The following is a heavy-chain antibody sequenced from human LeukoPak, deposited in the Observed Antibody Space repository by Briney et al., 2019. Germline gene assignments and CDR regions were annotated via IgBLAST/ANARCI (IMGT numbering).Heavy chain of an antibody. CDR2: INPNSGGT. V-gene: IGHV1-2*02. J-gene: IGHJ4*02. Sequence: ASVKVSCKASGYTFTGYYMHWVRQAPGQGLEWMGWINPNSGGTNYAQKFQGRVTMTRDTSISTAYMELSRLRSDDTAVYYCARESRNYYDSSEGFDYWGQGTLVTVSS. CDR3: ARESRNYYDSSEGFDY. CDR1: GYTFTGYY. D-gene: IGHD3-22*01.